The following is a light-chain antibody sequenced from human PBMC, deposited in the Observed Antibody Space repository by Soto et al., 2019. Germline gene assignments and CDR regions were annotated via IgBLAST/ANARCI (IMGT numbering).Light chain of an antibody. CDR1: SSDVGGYNY. J-gene: IGLJ2*01. V-gene: IGLV2-14*01. CDR3: SSYTTGGSLV. Sequence: QSVLTQPASVSASPGQAITLSCTGTSSDVGGYNYVSWYQQHPGKAPKLMIYDVSNRPSGVSNRFSGSKSGNTASLTISGLQAEDAADYYCSSYTTGGSLVFGGGTKLTV. CDR2: DVS.